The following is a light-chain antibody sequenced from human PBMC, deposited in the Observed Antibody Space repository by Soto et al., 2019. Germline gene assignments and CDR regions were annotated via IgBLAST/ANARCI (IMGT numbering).Light chain of an antibody. V-gene: IGKV3-20*01. CDR3: QQYGHSPRT. CDR2: GAS. Sequence: EIVLTQSPDTLSLSPGERATLSCRASQSVASSYLAWYQQKPGQAPRLLVSGASRRDTGIPDRLSGSGSGTDFTLTITRLEPEDFAVYYCQQYGHSPRTFGQGTKVEIK. J-gene: IGKJ1*01. CDR1: QSVASSY.